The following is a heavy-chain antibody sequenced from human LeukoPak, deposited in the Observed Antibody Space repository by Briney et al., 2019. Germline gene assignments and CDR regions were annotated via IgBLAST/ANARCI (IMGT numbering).Heavy chain of an antibody. CDR1: GGSFSGYY. J-gene: IGHJ4*02. CDR3: ARVASRTPRPTTPDY. CDR2: INHSGST. V-gene: IGHV4-34*01. Sequence: SETLSLTCAVYGGSFSGYYWSWIRQPPRKGLEWIGEINHSGSTNYNPSLKSRVTISVDTSKNQFSLKLSSVTAADTAVYYCARVASRTPRPTTPDYWGQGTLVTVSS. D-gene: IGHD5-12*01.